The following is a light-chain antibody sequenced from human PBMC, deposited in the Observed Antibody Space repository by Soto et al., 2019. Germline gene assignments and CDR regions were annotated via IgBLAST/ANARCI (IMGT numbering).Light chain of an antibody. CDR1: QSISSW. Sequence: DIQMTQSPSTLSASVGDRVTITCRASQSISSWLAWYQQKPGKAPKLLIYDASSLESGVPSRVSGSGSGTEVTLTISSLQPDEFATYYGQQYNGYSWTFGQGTKVDIK. CDR3: QQYNGYSWT. V-gene: IGKV1-5*01. J-gene: IGKJ1*01. CDR2: DAS.